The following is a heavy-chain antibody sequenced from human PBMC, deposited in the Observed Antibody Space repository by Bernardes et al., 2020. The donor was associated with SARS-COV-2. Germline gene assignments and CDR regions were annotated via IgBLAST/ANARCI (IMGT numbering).Heavy chain of an antibody. J-gene: IGHJ4*02. D-gene: IGHD6-19*01. CDR3: ARGSFRDASGHSHTAFDF. CDR1: GFTFSNYG. V-gene: IGHV3-30*03. CDR2: IAYDGKYK. Sequence: GGSLRLSCKVVGFTFSNYGMHWVRQAPGRGLEWVGVIAYDGKYKYYGDFAKGRFVISRDDSNTTLHLEMSGLRSDDSAVYFCARGSFRDASGHSHTAFDFWGQGDLVTVSS.